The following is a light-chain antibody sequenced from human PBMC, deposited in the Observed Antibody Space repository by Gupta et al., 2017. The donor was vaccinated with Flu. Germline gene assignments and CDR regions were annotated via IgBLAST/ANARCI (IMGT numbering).Light chain of an antibody. V-gene: IGLV1-51*01. CDR1: SSNIGNNY. J-gene: IGLJ7*01. Sequence: VSAAPGQKVTISCSGSSSNIGNNYVSWYQQLPGTTPKLLIYDNNKRPSGIPDRFSGSKSGTSATLGITGLQTGDEADYYCGTWDSRLSAAVFGGGTQLTVL. CDR3: GTWDSRLSAAV. CDR2: DNN.